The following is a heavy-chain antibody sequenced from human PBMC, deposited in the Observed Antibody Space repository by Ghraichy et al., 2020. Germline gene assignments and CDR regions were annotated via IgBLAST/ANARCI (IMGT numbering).Heavy chain of an antibody. CDR3: ASDSSGSYEY. Sequence: LSLTCAASGFTVSSKHMSWVRQAPGKGLEWVSGIYSDCSTYYADSVKGRFTISRDNPKNTVYLQMNSLRAEDTAVYYCASDSSGSYEYWGQGTLVTVSS. J-gene: IGHJ4*02. V-gene: IGHV3-53*01. CDR1: GFTVSSKH. CDR2: IYSDCST. D-gene: IGHD1-26*01.